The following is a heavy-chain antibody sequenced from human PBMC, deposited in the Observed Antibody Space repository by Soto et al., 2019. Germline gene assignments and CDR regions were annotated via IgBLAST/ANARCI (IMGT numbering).Heavy chain of an antibody. CDR3: ARGLNYDSSGYHGGY. D-gene: IGHD3-22*01. V-gene: IGHV1-8*01. Sequence: ASVKVSCKASGYTFTSYDINWVRQATGQGPEWMGWMNPNSGNTGYAQKFQGRVTMTRNTSISTAYMELSSLRSEDTAVYYCARGLNYDSSGYHGGYWGQGTLVTVSS. CDR2: MNPNSGNT. J-gene: IGHJ4*02. CDR1: GYTFTSYD.